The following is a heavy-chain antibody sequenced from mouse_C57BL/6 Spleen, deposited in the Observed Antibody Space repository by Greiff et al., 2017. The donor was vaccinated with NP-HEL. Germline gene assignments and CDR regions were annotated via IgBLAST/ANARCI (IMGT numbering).Heavy chain of an antibody. CDR3: ARFNDGYSYYYAMDY. J-gene: IGHJ4*01. CDR2: IYPGSGST. Sequence: VKLQQPGAELVKPGASVKMSCKASGYTFTSYWITWVKQRPGQGLEWIGDIYPGSGSTNYNEKFKSKATLTVDTSSSTAYMQLSSLTSEDSAVYYCARFNDGYSYYYAMDYWGQGTSVTVSS. CDR1: GYTFTSYW. D-gene: IGHD2-3*01. V-gene: IGHV1-55*01.